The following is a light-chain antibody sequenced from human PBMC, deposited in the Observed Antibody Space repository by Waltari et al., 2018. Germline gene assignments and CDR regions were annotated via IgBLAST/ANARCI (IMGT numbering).Light chain of an antibody. CDR3: QHYESLPIT. Sequence: DIQLTHSPSSLSASVGDRVTITCQASQDISYYLNWYQQKPGKAPKLLIYDASTLETGVPSKFSVSGSKTDFTFTISSLQPEDIATYYCQHYESLPITFGQGTRVEIK. CDR2: DAS. CDR1: QDISYY. V-gene: IGKV1-33*01. J-gene: IGKJ5*01.